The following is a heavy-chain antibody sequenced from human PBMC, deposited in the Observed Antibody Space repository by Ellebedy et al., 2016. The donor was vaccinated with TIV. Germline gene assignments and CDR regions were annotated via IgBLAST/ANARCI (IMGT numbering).Heavy chain of an antibody. V-gene: IGHV4-39*01. CDR2: IYYSGST. CDR1: GGSISSSSYY. J-gene: IGHJ3*02. D-gene: IGHD2-15*01. CDR3: ARSDIVVVVAATAFDI. Sequence: GSLRLXCTVSGGSISSSSYYWGWIRQPPGKGLEWIGSIYYSGSTYYNPSLKSRVTISVDTSKNQFSLKLSSVTAADTAVYYCARSDIVVVVAATAFDIWGQGTMVTVSS.